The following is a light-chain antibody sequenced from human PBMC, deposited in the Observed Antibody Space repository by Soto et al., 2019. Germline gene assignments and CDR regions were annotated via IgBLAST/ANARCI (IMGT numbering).Light chain of an antibody. CDR3: QQSFSVLPLT. CDR1: QSISTF. Sequence: DIQMTQSPSSLSASVGDRITITCRASQSISTFLNWYQQKPGKAPKLLIYATSSLQSGVPSRFSGSGSETDFTLTISNLQPEDFATYYCQQSFSVLPLTFGGGTKVELK. J-gene: IGKJ4*01. CDR2: ATS. V-gene: IGKV1-39*01.